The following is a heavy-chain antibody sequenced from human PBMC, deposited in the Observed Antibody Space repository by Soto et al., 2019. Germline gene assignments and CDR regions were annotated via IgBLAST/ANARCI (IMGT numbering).Heavy chain of an antibody. J-gene: IGHJ4*02. CDR2: ISYDGSNK. V-gene: IGHV3-30*18. D-gene: IGHD5-18*01. CDR3: AKRGYDESYGPFDY. Sequence: QVQLVESGGGVVQPGRSLRLSCAASGFTFSSYGRHWVRQAPGKGLEWVAVISYDGSNKYYADSVKGRFTISRDNSKNTLYLQMNSLRAEDTAVYYCAKRGYDESYGPFDYWGQGTLVTVSS. CDR1: GFTFSSYG.